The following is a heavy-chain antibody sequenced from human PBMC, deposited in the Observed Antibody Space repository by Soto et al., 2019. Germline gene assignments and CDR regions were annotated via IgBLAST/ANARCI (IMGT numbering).Heavy chain of an antibody. CDR1: GDTFTSYG. CDR3: ARDLRYYYGSGTIDY. Sequence: GASVKVSCKASGDTFTSYGISWVRQAPGQGLEWMGWISAYNGNTNYAQKLQGRVTMTTDTSTSTAYMELRSLRSDDTAVYYCARDLRYYYGSGTIDYWGQGTLVTVSS. CDR2: ISAYNGNT. V-gene: IGHV1-18*01. D-gene: IGHD3-10*01. J-gene: IGHJ4*02.